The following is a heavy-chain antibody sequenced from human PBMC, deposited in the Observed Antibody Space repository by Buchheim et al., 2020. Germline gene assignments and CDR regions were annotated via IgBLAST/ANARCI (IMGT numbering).Heavy chain of an antibody. CDR3: ARVGGWGDY. D-gene: IGHD3-10*01. CDR1: GFTFSSYA. J-gene: IGHJ4*02. Sequence: VQLVESGGGVVQPGRSLRLSCAASGFTFSSYAMHWVRQAPGKGLEWVAVISYDGSNKYYADSVKGRFTISRDNSKNTLYLQMNSLRAEDTAVYYCARVGGWGDYWGQGTL. CDR2: ISYDGSNK. V-gene: IGHV3-30-3*01.